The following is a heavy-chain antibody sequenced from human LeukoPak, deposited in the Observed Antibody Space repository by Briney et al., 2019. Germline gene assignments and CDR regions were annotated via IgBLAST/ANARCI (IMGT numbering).Heavy chain of an antibody. CDR2: IIPILGIA. Sequence: GASVKVSCKGSGGTFSSYAISWVRQAPGQGLEWMGRIIPILGIANYAQKFQGRVTITADKSTSTAYMELSSLRSEDTAVYYCARGEQLAWFDPWGQGTLVTVSS. J-gene: IGHJ5*02. CDR1: GGTFSSYA. D-gene: IGHD6-6*01. V-gene: IGHV1-69*04. CDR3: ARGEQLAWFDP.